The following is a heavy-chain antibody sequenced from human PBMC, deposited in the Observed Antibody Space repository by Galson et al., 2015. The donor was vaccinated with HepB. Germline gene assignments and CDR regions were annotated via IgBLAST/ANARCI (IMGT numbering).Heavy chain of an antibody. CDR3: AGDPTTYYYDSSGYSYVDY. D-gene: IGHD3-22*01. J-gene: IGHJ4*02. V-gene: IGHV3-11*01. Sequence: SLRLSCAASGFTFSDYYMSWIRQAPGKGLEWVSYISSSGSTIYYADSVKGRFTISRDNAKDSLYPQMNSLRAEDTAVYYCAGDPTTYYYDSSGYSYVDYWGQGTLVTVSS. CDR1: GFTFSDYY. CDR2: ISSSGSTI.